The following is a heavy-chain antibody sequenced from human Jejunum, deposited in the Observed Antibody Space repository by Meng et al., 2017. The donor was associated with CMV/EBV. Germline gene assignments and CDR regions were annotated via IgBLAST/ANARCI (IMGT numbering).Heavy chain of an antibody. Sequence: LRISCAASHFTCRSRAKTWARQGPGRGLEWVSGISGSGGRTYYADSVKGRFTISRDNSKNTLYLQINSLRADDTAVYCCAKQHLAYWGHGTLVTVSS. V-gene: IGHV3-23*01. CDR3: AKQHLAY. CDR2: ISGSGGRT. CDR1: HFTCRSRA. J-gene: IGHJ4*01.